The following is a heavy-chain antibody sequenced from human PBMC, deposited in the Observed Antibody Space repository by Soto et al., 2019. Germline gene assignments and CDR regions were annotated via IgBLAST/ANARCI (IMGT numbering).Heavy chain of an antibody. Sequence: QITLKESGPPLVKPTQALTLTCTFSGFSLSTSGVGVGWIRQPPGKALEWLALIYWDDDKRYSPSLKSRRTITTDTSKSQVVLTMTIMDPVDTATYFCAHDEILTGYFDYWGQGTLVTVSS. J-gene: IGHJ4*02. D-gene: IGHD3-9*01. CDR1: GFSLSTSGVG. CDR2: IYWDDDK. V-gene: IGHV2-5*02. CDR3: AHDEILTGYFDY.